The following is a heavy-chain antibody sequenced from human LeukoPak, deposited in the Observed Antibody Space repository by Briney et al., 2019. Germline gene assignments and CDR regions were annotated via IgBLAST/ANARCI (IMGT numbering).Heavy chain of an antibody. V-gene: IGHV3-66*01. CDR1: GFTVSSNY. CDR2: IYSGGST. D-gene: IGHD3-22*01. Sequence: LSGGSLRLSCAASGFTVSSNYMSWVRQAPGKGLEWVSVIYSGGSTYYADSVKCRFTISRDNSKNTLFLQMNSLRVEDTAVYYCAKDHGSGSYSWGQGTLVTVSS. CDR3: AKDHGSGSYS. J-gene: IGHJ4*02.